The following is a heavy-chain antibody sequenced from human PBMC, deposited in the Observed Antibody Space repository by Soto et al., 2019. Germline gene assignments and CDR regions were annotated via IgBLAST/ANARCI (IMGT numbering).Heavy chain of an antibody. D-gene: IGHD4-17*01. CDR3: ARRYGYCFDY. J-gene: IGHJ4*02. V-gene: IGHV4-59*08. Sequence: QVQLQESGPGLVKPSETLSLTCTVSGGSISSYYWSWLRQPPGKGLEWIGYIYYSGSTNYNPSLKSRVTISVDTSKNQWSLKLSSVTAADTAVYYCARRYGYCFDYWGQGTLVTVSS. CDR2: IYYSGST. CDR1: GGSISSYY.